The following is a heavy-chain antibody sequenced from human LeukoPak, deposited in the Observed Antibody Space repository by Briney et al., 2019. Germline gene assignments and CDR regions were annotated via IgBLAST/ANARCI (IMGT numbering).Heavy chain of an antibody. D-gene: IGHD3-3*01. CDR1: GFTFSSYA. CDR3: AREGITYDFWSGYSSANYFDY. J-gene: IGHJ4*02. CDR2: ISYDGSNK. Sequence: PGRSLRLSCAASGFTFSSYAMHWVRQAPGKGLEWVAVISYDGSNKYYADSVKGRFTISRDNSKNTLYLQMNSLRAEDTAVYYCAREGITYDFWSGYSSANYFDYWGQGTLVTVSS. V-gene: IGHV3-30-3*01.